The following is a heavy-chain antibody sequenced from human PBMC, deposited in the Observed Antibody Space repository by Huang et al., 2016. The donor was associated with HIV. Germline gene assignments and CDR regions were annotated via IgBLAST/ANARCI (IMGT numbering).Heavy chain of an antibody. CDR3: AKGRATILDRLDS. V-gene: IGHV3-23*01. D-gene: IGHD3-3*01. J-gene: IGHJ4*02. Sequence: EVQLLESGGGLVRPGGSLRLSGAASGVPFSRYAMSWVRQARGKGREWVSGISGNGETSDYTDSVKGRFTSSRDNSKNTVSMQMHSLRVEDTAVYYCAKGRATILDRLDSWGQGTLVTVSS. CDR2: ISGNGETS. CDR1: GVPFSRYA.